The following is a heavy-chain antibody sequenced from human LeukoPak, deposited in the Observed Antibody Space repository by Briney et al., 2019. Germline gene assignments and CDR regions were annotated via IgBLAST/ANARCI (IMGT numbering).Heavy chain of an antibody. V-gene: IGHV5-51*01. CDR3: ARPSNSGYDF. Sequence: GESLKISCKASGYRFSNYWVGWVRQMPGKGLEWMGIIYPSDSDTRYSPSFQGQVTISADMSISTAYLQWSSLKASDAAMYYCARPSNSGYDFWGQGALVTVSS. D-gene: IGHD5-12*01. CDR1: GYRFSNYW. J-gene: IGHJ4*02. CDR2: IYPSDSDT.